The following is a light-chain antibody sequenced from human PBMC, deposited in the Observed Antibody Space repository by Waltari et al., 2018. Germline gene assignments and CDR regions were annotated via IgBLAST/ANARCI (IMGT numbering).Light chain of an antibody. Sequence: QSVLTQPPSVSGTPGQRVTISCSGSNSNIGGTFVNWYQQLPGKAPKLLINNDNQGSSGVPDRFSASKSGTSAALAITGLQSEDEADYYCAVWDDSLGGVFGGGTKLTVL. CDR3: AVWDDSLGGV. V-gene: IGLV1-44*01. CDR2: NDN. J-gene: IGLJ3*02. CDR1: NSNIGGTF.